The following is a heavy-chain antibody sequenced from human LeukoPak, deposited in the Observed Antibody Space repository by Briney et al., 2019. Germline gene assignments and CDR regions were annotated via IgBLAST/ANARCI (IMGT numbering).Heavy chain of an antibody. V-gene: IGHV4-4*07. Sequence: SETLSLTCTVSGGSISSYYWSWIRQPAGKGLEWIGRIYTSGSTNYNPSLKSRVTMSVDTSKNQFSLKLSSVTAADTAVYYCARHYYDSSGYYKQDWYFDYWGQGTLVPVSS. CDR3: ARHYYDSSGYYKQDWYFDY. CDR2: IYTSGST. CDR1: GGSISSYY. D-gene: IGHD3-22*01. J-gene: IGHJ4*02.